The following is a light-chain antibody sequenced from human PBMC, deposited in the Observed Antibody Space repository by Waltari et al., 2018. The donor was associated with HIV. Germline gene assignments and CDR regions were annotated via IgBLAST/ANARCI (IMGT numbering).Light chain of an antibody. CDR3: QQSYSTLALT. CDR1: QSINTY. J-gene: IGKJ4*01. CDR2: AAS. Sequence: DIQMTQSPSSLSVSVGDRVTITCRASQSINTYLNWYQYKPGRAPKLLIYAASTLQTGVPSRFSGSGSGTDFSLTISSLQPEDFATYYCQQSYSTLALTFGGGTRVDMK. V-gene: IGKV1-39*01.